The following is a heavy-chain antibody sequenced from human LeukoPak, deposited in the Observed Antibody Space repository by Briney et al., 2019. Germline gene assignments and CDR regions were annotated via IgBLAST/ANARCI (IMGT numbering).Heavy chain of an antibody. CDR2: IIPILGIA. D-gene: IGHD2-15*01. CDR3: ATKDGVPDTYAGYFFGMDV. V-gene: IGHV1-69*04. Sequence: SVKVSCKASGGTFSSYAISWVRQAPGQGLEWMGRIIPILGIANYAQKFQGRVTITADKSTSTAYMELSSLRSEDTAVYYCATKDGVPDTYAGYFFGMDVWGQGTTVTVSS. CDR1: GGTFSSYA. J-gene: IGHJ6*02.